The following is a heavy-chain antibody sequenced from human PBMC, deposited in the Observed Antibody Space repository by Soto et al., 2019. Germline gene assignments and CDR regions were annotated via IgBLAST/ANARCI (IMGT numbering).Heavy chain of an antibody. J-gene: IGHJ6*02. CDR1: GGTFSSYA. V-gene: IGHV1-69*01. CDR2: IIPIFGTA. Sequence: QVHLVQSGAEVKKPGSSVKVSCKASGGTFSSYAISWVRQAPGQGLEWMGGIIPIFGTANYAQKFQGRVTITADESTSTAYMELSSLRSEDTAVYYCARAFYYDSSGYNHPFYYYYGMDVWGQGTTVTVSS. D-gene: IGHD3-22*01. CDR3: ARAFYYDSSGYNHPFYYYYGMDV.